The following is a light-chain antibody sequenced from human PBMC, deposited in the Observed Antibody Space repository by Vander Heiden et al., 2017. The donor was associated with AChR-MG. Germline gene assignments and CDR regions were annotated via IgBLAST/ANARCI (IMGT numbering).Light chain of an antibody. CDR3: SSYTSSSTWV. CDR1: SSDMGGYNY. Sequence: QSPLTPPASVSGSPRPSIPLPCSGTSSDMGGYNYVSWYQQHPGKAPKVMIYDVRKRPAGVSDRFSGSKSGNTASLTISGLQAEDEADYYCSSYTSSSTWVFGRGTKVTVL. CDR2: DVR. J-gene: IGLJ1*01. V-gene: IGLV2-14*03.